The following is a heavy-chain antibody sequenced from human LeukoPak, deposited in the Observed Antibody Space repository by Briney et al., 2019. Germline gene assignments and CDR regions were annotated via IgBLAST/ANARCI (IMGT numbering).Heavy chain of an antibody. Sequence: SETLSLTCSVSGGSFSGYYWSWIRQPPGKGLEWIGFIYYSGSTYYNPSLKGRVTMSVDTSKNQVSLKLTSVTAADTAVYYCARDRSGNSGYWGQGTLVTVSS. CDR1: GGSFSGYY. V-gene: IGHV4-59*01. D-gene: IGHD4-23*01. J-gene: IGHJ4*02. CDR2: IYYSGST. CDR3: ARDRSGNSGY.